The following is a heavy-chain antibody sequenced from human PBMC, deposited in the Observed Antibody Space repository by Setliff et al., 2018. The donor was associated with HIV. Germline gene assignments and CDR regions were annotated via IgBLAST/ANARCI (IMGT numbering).Heavy chain of an antibody. CDR1: GGTFSRYP. CDR2: IIPIHATT. Sequence: SVKVSCKASGGTFSRYPISWVRQAPGQGLEWMGGIIPIHATTNYAQKFQGRVTTTADESTSTAYMELNGLRSLDTAMYYCATVFYYSSESYSLDYWGQGMSVTV. J-gene: IGHJ4*02. D-gene: IGHD3-10*01. CDR3: ATVFYYSSESYSLDY. V-gene: IGHV1-69*13.